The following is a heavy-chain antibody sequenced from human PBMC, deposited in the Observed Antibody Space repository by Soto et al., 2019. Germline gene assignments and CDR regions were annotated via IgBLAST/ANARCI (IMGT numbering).Heavy chain of an antibody. D-gene: IGHD6-19*01. V-gene: IGHV3-21*04. J-gene: IGHJ5*02. CDR3: CGWYKGNWFDP. CDR1: GFNFNDYQ. Sequence: GGSLRLSCAASGFNFNDYQIHWVRQAPGEGLEWVSGISPGLSFIYYADSVRGRFTISRDNSKNTLFLQMNSLRAEDTAVYYCCGWYKGNWFDPWGQASLISVPQ. CDR2: ISPGLSFI.